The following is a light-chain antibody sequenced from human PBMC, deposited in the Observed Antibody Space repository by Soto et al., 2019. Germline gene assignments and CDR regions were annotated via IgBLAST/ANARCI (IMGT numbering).Light chain of an antibody. CDR3: QQYNNWPHT. CDR2: GAS. CDR1: QRVSSN. V-gene: IGKV3-15*01. Sequence: EIMMTQSPATLSVSPGERATLSCRASQRVSSNLAWFQQKPGQAPRLLIYGASPRATGLPARFSGTGSGAEFTLTISSLQSEDFAVYYCQQYNNWPHTFGQGTKVDIK. J-gene: IGKJ2*01.